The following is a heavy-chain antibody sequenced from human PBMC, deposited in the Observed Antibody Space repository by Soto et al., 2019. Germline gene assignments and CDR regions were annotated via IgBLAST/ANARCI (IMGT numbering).Heavy chain of an antibody. Sequence: GGSLRLSCAASGFTFSNAWMSWVRQAPGQGLKWVGRIKSKTDGGTTDYAAPVKGRFTISRDDSKNTLYLQMNSLKTEDTAVYYCTTGLVGATRDSYYYYGMDVWGQGTTVTVSS. CDR2: IKSKTDGGTT. V-gene: IGHV3-15*01. D-gene: IGHD1-26*01. J-gene: IGHJ6*02. CDR1: GFTFSNAW. CDR3: TTGLVGATRDSYYYYGMDV.